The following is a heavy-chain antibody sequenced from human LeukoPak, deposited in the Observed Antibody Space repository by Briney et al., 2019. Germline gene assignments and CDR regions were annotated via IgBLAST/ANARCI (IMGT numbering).Heavy chain of an antibody. Sequence: GGSLRLSCAASGFTFNDYTMHWVRQAPGKGLEWVSLISWDGGNTYYADSVKGRFTISRDNSKNSLYLQMNSLRAEDTAVYYCARTGYYYDSSGYYRHFDYWGQGTLVTVSS. CDR3: ARTGYYYDSSGYYRHFDY. CDR2: ISWDGGNT. D-gene: IGHD3-22*01. CDR1: GFTFNDYT. V-gene: IGHV3-43*01. J-gene: IGHJ4*02.